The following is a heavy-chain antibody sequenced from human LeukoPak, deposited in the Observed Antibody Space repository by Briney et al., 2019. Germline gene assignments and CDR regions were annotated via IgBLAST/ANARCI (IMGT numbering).Heavy chain of an antibody. CDR1: GGSISSSSYY. CDR2: IYYSGST. V-gene: IGHV4-39*07. J-gene: IGHJ5*02. CDR3: ARDNSSWYSPKGWFDP. Sequence: SSEALSLTCTVSGGSISSSSYYWGWIRQPPGKGLEWIGRIYYSGSTYYNPSLKSRVTISVDTSKNQFSLKLSSVTAADTAVYYCARDNSSWYSPKGWFDPWGQGTLVTVSS. D-gene: IGHD6-13*01.